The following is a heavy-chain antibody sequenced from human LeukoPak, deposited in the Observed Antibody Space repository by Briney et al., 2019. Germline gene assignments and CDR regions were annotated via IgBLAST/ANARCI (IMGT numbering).Heavy chain of an antibody. D-gene: IGHD6-19*01. V-gene: IGHV3-23*01. CDR1: GFTFSSYA. CDR3: ARDLSWLGFDY. J-gene: IGHJ4*02. Sequence: PGGSLRLSCAASGFTFSSYAMSWVRQAPGKGLEWVSGITSGTRTYYADSVKGRFAISRYNSKNTMSLQMNSLRAEDTAVYYCARDLSWLGFDYWGQGILVTVSS. CDR2: ITSGTRT.